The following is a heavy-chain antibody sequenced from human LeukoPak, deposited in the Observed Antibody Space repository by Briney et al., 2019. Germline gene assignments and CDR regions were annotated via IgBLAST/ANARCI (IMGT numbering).Heavy chain of an antibody. CDR3: AREISGTYYNPLGYMDV. CDR2: IFTSGIA. Sequence: PSETLSLTCTVSGGSIGIYYWNWIRQPAGKGLEWIGRIFTSGIANYNPSLKSRVTMSVDTSKNQFSLDLSPVPAADTAVYYCAREISGTYYNPLGYMDVWGKGTTVTVSS. D-gene: IGHD3-10*01. V-gene: IGHV4-4*07. CDR1: GGSIGIYY. J-gene: IGHJ6*03.